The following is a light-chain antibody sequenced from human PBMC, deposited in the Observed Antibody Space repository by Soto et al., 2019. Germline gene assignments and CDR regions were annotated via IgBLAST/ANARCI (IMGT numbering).Light chain of an antibody. V-gene: IGLV3-21*02. Sequence: SYELTQPPSVSVAPGQTARISCGGDNIGTKSVHWYQQKPGQAPVLVIYDDHDRPSGIPERFSGSNSGNTATLTITRVEAGDEDEYYCQVWDSSSDHYVFAAGTKVTVL. CDR2: DDH. CDR3: QVWDSSSDHYV. CDR1: NIGTKS. J-gene: IGLJ1*01.